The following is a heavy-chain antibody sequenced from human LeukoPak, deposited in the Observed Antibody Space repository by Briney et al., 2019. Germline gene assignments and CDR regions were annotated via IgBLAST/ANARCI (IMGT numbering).Heavy chain of an antibody. CDR1: GGSISSYY. J-gene: IGHJ3*02. Sequence: SETLSLTCTVSGGSISSYYWSWIRQPAGKGLEWIGRIYTSGSTNYNPPLTSRVTMSVDTSKNQFSLKLSSVTAADTAVYYCARVIGYDSSGYYHMDAFDIWGQGTMVTVSS. CDR3: ARVIGYDSSGYYHMDAFDI. D-gene: IGHD3-22*01. V-gene: IGHV4-4*07. CDR2: IYTSGST.